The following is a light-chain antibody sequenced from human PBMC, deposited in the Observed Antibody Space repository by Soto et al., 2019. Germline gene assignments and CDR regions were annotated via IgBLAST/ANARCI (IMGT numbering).Light chain of an antibody. Sequence: DIQMTQSPSTLSASVGDRVTNTCRASQSISYWLAWYQQKPGKAPNLLIYKASSLESGVPSRFSGSGSGTEFTLTITSLQPDDFATYYCRHYNTYSPPYTFGQGTKLEI. V-gene: IGKV1-5*03. CDR3: RHYNTYSPPYT. J-gene: IGKJ2*01. CDR2: KAS. CDR1: QSISYW.